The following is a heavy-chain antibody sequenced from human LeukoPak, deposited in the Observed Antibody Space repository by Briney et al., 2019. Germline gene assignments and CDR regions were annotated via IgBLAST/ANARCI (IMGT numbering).Heavy chain of an antibody. CDR2: ISSSGNYI. D-gene: IGHD4-23*01. V-gene: IGHV3-21*01. Sequence: PGGSLRLSCAASGLTFSSYSMNWVRQAPGRGLEWVSSISSSGNYIYYGDSVKGRFTISRDNAKNSLYLQMNSLRAEDTAVYYCARDPYYGSNSRYYYYYGVDVWGQGTTVTVSS. CDR3: ARDPYYGSNSRYYYYYGVDV. J-gene: IGHJ6*02. CDR1: GLTFSSYS.